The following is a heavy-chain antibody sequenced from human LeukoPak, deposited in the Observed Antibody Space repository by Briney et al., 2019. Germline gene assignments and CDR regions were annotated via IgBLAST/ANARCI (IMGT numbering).Heavy chain of an antibody. CDR3: ATDPNPYSSTSGYFDF. Sequence: ASVKVSCKASGGNFRNYGFHWVRQAPGQGLEWMGGMLPIFGTANYAQKFQGRVTITADESSNTASLDLSSLTSEDTAVYYRATDPNPYSSTSGYFDFWGQGTLVTVSS. CDR1: GGNFRNYG. D-gene: IGHD6-6*01. CDR2: MLPIFGTA. V-gene: IGHV1-69*13. J-gene: IGHJ4*02.